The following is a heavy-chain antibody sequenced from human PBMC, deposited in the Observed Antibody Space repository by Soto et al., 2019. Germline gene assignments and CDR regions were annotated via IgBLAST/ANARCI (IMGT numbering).Heavy chain of an antibody. Sequence: QVQLVESGGGVVQPGRSLRLSCAASGFPFTTYGMHWVREGPGKGLEWVAVISYDGGNKYYADSVKGRFTISRDNSKNTLYQNMNSRRPEDTELYYCGGGQYYFDYRGKGTLVTVSS. J-gene: IGHJ4*02. CDR2: ISYDGGNK. CDR3: GGGQYYFDY. D-gene: IGHD3-10*01. CDR1: GFPFTTYG. V-gene: IGHV3-30*03.